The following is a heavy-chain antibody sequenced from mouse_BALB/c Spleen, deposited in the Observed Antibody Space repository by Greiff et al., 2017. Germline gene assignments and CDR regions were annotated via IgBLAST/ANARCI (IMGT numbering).Heavy chain of an antibody. CDR1: GFTFSSYG. D-gene: IGHD2-3*01. V-gene: IGHV5-6*02. CDR2: ISSGGSYT. Sequence: DVMLVESGGDLVKPGGSLKLSCAASGFTFSSYGMSWVRQTPDKRLEWVATISSGGSYTYYPDSVKGRFTISRDNAKNTLYLQMSSLKSEDTAMYYCARHGDGYWGYWGQGTTLTVSS. CDR3: ARHGDGYWGY. J-gene: IGHJ2*01.